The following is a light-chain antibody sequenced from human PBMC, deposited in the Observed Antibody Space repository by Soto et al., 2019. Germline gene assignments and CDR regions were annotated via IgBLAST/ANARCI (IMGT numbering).Light chain of an antibody. Sequence: EIVLTQSPATLSLSPGERATLSCRASQSVSSYLAWYQQKPGQAPRLLIYDASNRATVIPARFTGSGSGTDFTINISSVETADFAVSYCQQRRNWPPYTFGQGTKLEIK. J-gene: IGKJ2*01. CDR1: QSVSSY. CDR2: DAS. CDR3: QQRRNWPPYT. V-gene: IGKV3-11*01.